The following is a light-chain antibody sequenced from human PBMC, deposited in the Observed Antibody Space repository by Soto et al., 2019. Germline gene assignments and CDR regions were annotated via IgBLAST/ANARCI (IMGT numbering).Light chain of an antibody. Sequence: EIVMTQSPATLSVSPGERATLSCRASQSVSTNLAWYQQKPGQAPRLLIYSASTRATGIPARFSGSGSGTEFTLTISSLQSEDFALYYCQQYDNWPPRTFGPGTKVDGK. J-gene: IGKJ3*01. CDR2: SAS. CDR3: QQYDNWPPRT. CDR1: QSVSTN. V-gene: IGKV3-15*01.